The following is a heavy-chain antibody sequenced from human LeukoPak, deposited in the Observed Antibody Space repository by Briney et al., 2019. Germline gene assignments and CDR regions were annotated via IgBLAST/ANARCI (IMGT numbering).Heavy chain of an antibody. CDR1: GYTFTSYG. CDR2: ISAYNGNT. J-gene: IGHJ6*02. Sequence: SVKVSCKASGYTFTSYGISWVRQAPGQGLEWMGWISAYNGNTNYAQKLQGRVTMTTDTSTSTAYMELRSLRSDDTAVYYCARDPPRIVVVVAATNYYGMDVWGQGTTVTVSS. D-gene: IGHD2-15*01. CDR3: ARDPPRIVVVVAATNYYGMDV. V-gene: IGHV1-18*01.